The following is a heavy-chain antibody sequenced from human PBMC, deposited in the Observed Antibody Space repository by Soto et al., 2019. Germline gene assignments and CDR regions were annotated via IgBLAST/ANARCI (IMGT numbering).Heavy chain of an antibody. CDR1: GFNVDNVY. V-gene: IGHV3-53*01. D-gene: IGHD2-21*02. Sequence: EVQLVESGGGLIQPGGSLRLSCIASGFNVDNVYMSWVRQAPGKGLEWVSVLYTADSTNYADSVKGLFTISRDSSKKTVYLQMDSLRAEDTAVYYCARGMGAAWVTPLSNWGQGTLVVVSS. CDR2: LYTADST. CDR3: ARGMGAAWVTPLSN. J-gene: IGHJ4*02.